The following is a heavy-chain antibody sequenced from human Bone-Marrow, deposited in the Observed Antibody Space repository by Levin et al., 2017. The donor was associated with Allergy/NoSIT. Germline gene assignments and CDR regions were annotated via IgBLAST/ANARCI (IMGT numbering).Heavy chain of an antibody. CDR2: ISSSGSTI. CDR1: GFTFSDYY. D-gene: IGHD2-21*01. Sequence: LSLTCAASGFTFSDYYMSWIRQAPGKGLEWVSYISSSGSTIYYADSVKGRFTISRDNAKNSLYLQMNSLRAEDTAVYYCAVLFTGDFYFDYWGQGTLVTVSS. CDR3: AVLFTGDFYFDY. J-gene: IGHJ4*02. V-gene: IGHV3-11*01.